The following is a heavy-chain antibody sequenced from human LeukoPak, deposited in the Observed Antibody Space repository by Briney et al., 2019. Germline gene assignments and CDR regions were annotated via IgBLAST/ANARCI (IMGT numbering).Heavy chain of an antibody. V-gene: IGHV3-30*02. CDR3: AKDIRKWELLTSFDY. CDR1: GFTFSSYG. Sequence: GGSLRLSCAASGFTFSSYGMHWVRQAPGKGLEWVAFIRYDGSNKYYADSVKGRFTISRDNSKNTLYLQMNSLRAEDTAVYYCAKDIRKWELLTSFDYWGQGTLDTVSS. J-gene: IGHJ4*02. D-gene: IGHD1-26*01. CDR2: IRYDGSNK.